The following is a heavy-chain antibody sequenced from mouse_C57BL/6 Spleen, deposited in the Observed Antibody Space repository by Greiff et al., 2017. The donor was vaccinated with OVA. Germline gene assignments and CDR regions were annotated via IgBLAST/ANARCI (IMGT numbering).Heavy chain of an antibody. CDR3: ARNPSAYPFAY. CDR1: GFNIKDYY. V-gene: IGHV14-2*01. Sequence: VQLKQSGAELVKPGASVKLSCTASGFNIKDYYMHWVKRRTEQGLEWIGRIDPEDGETKYAPKFQGKATITADTSSNTAYLQLSSLTSEDTAVYYCARNPSAYPFAYWGQGTLVTVSA. CDR2: IDPEDGET. J-gene: IGHJ3*01.